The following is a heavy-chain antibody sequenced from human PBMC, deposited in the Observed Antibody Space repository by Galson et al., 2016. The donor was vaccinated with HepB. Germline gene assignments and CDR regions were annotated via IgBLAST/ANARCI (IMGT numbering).Heavy chain of an antibody. D-gene: IGHD3-16*01. J-gene: IGHJ1*01. Sequence: SETLSLTCNVSGGSISGYYCSWIRQPPGKGLEWIGYIYYSGSTNYNPSLQSRVTISGDTSKNQFSLMLNDVTAADTAVYYCAAGYDWDFWGQGALVTVSS. CDR3: AAGYDWDF. CDR1: GGSISGYY. CDR2: IYYSGST. V-gene: IGHV4-59*01.